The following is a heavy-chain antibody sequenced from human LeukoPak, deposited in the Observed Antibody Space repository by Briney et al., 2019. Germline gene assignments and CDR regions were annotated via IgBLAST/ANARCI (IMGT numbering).Heavy chain of an antibody. V-gene: IGHV4-39*07. Sequence: PSETLSLTCTVSGGSISSSSYYWGWIRQPPGKGLEWIGSIYYSGSTYYNPSLKSRVTISVDTSKNQFSLKLSSVTAADTAVYYCARQFLVIPGIAAAGYDYWGQGTLVTVSS. J-gene: IGHJ4*02. CDR1: GGSISSSSYY. D-gene: IGHD6-13*01. CDR3: ARQFLVIPGIAAAGYDY. CDR2: IYYSGST.